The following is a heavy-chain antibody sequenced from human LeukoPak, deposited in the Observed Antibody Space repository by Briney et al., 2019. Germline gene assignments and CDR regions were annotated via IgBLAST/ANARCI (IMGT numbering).Heavy chain of an antibody. Sequence: ESLKLSRKGSGYPFPSYWIARVRQLPGKGLEWMGIIYPGDSDTRYSPPFPGQVTLSADRSISTAYLQWTSLKASDTDLYYCARHRLMGQPYLDYWGQGTLVTVSS. CDR2: IYPGDSDT. D-gene: IGHD1-26*01. CDR1: GYPFPSYW. CDR3: ARHRLMGQPYLDY. V-gene: IGHV5-51*01. J-gene: IGHJ4*02.